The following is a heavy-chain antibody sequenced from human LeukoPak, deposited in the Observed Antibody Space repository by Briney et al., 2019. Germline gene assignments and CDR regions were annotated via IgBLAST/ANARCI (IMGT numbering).Heavy chain of an antibody. Sequence: GGSLRLSCAASGFTFSSYEMNWVRQAPGKGLEWVSYISSSGSTIYYADSVKGRFTISRDNAKNSLYLQMNSLRAEDTAVYYCARDAYNWNDGWLDPWGQGTLVTVSS. V-gene: IGHV3-48*03. CDR3: ARDAYNWNDGWLDP. D-gene: IGHD1-1*01. CDR2: ISSSGSTI. J-gene: IGHJ5*02. CDR1: GFTFSSYE.